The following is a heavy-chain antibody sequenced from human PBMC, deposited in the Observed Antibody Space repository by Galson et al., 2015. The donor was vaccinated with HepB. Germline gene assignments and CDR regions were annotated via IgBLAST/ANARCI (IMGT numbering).Heavy chain of an antibody. J-gene: IGHJ4*02. CDR1: GFTLRSYW. CDR3: ARESVEMATMIY. D-gene: IGHD5-24*01. Sequence: FLRLSCAASGFTLRSYWMHWVRQAPGKGLVWVSRINSDGSSTNYADSVKGRFTISRDNAKNTLYLQMNSLRAEDTAVYYCARESVEMATMIYWGQGTLVTVSS. V-gene: IGHV3-74*01. CDR2: INSDGSST.